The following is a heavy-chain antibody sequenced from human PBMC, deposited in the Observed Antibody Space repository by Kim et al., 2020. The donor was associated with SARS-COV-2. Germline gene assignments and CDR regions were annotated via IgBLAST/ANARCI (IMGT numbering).Heavy chain of an antibody. J-gene: IGHJ3*02. V-gene: IGHV6-1*01. Sequence: EYAGSVKSHNTRNADTSKNQFSLQLNSVSHEDTAVYYCARDTPGQKAYDIWGQGTMVTVSS. CDR3: ARDTPGQKAYDI.